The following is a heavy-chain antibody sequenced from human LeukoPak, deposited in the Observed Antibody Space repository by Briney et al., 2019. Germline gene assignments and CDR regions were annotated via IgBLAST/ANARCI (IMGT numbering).Heavy chain of an antibody. CDR1: GYSISSGYY. CDR3: ARNLIPEQLVLNF. Sequence: SETLSLTCTVSGYSISSGYYWGWIRQPPGKGLEWIGSIYHSGSTYYNPSLKSRVTISVDTSKNQFSLNLKSVTPEDTAVYYCARNLIPEQLVLNFWGQGTLVTVSS. CDR2: IYHSGST. J-gene: IGHJ4*02. D-gene: IGHD6-13*01. V-gene: IGHV4-38-2*02.